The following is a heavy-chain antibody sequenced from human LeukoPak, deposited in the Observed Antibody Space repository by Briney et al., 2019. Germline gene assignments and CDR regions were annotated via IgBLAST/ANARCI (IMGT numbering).Heavy chain of an antibody. D-gene: IGHD6-19*01. J-gene: IGHJ4*02. CDR1: GFTFSSYA. CDR2: ISYDGSNK. Sequence: GRSLRLSCAASGFTFSSYAMHWVRQAPGKGLEWVAVISYDGSNKYYADSVKGRFTISRDNSKNTLYLQMNSLRAEDTAVYYCTSPDGYSSGWAFDYWGQGTLVTVSS. V-gene: IGHV3-30-3*01. CDR3: TSPDGYSSGWAFDY.